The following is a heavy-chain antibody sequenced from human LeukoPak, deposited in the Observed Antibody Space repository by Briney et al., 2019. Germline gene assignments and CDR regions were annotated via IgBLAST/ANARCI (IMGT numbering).Heavy chain of an antibody. D-gene: IGHD2-15*01. CDR1: GFTFSSYG. CDR3: AREGAYCSGGSCYSALDY. V-gene: IGHV3-30*02. J-gene: IGHJ4*02. Sequence: PGGSLRLSCAASGFTFSSYGMHWVRQAPGKGLEWVAFIRYDGSNKYYADSVKGRFTISRDNSKNTLYLQMNSLRAEDTAVYYCAREGAYCSGGSCYSALDYWGQGTLVTVSS. CDR2: IRYDGSNK.